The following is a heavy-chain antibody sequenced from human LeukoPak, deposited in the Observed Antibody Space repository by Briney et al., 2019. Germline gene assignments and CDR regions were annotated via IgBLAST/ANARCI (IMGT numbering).Heavy chain of an antibody. V-gene: IGHV4-38-2*01. CDR3: ARSSSGYLLDY. Sequence: PSETLSLTCAVSGYSISRGYYWGRIRQPPGKGLEWIGSIYHSGTTYYNPSLKSRVTISVDTSKNQFSLKLSSVTAADTAMYYCARSSSGYLLDYWGQGTLVTVSS. J-gene: IGHJ4*02. CDR1: GYSISRGYY. CDR2: IYHSGTT. D-gene: IGHD5-12*01.